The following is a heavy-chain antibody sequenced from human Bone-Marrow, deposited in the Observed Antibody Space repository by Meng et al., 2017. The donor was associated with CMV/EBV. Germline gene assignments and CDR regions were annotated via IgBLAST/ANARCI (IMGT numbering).Heavy chain of an antibody. V-gene: IGHV3-23*01. D-gene: IGHD4-23*01. CDR1: GFTFNNYD. CDR3: AKEFGGGKYGLFDN. J-gene: IGHJ4*02. Sequence: SGFTFNNYDMRWVRQGAGKGLEWVSTITPSGATTHYTDSVKGRFTTSRDNSKNTLYLQMNSLRAEDTAVYYCAKEFGGGKYGLFDNWGQGALVTVSS. CDR2: ITPSGATT.